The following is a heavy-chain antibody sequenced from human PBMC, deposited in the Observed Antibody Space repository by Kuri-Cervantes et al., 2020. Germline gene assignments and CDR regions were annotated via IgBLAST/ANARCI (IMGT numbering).Heavy chain of an antibody. Sequence: KVSCKASGYTFTSYWIGWVRQMPGKGLEWMGIIYPGDSDTRYSPSFQGQVTISADKSIDTAYLQWSSLKASDTAIYYCARSSSWYGNFDLWGRGTLVTVSS. CDR1: GYTFTSYW. V-gene: IGHV5-51*01. J-gene: IGHJ2*01. CDR2: IYPGDSDT. CDR3: ARSSSWYGNFDL. D-gene: IGHD6-13*01.